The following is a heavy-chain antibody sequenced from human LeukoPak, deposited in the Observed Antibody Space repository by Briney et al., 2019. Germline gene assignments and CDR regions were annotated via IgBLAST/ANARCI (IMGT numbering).Heavy chain of an antibody. V-gene: IGHV3-23*01. CDR1: GFTFSDYA. Sequence: GGSLRLSCAASGFTFSDYAMSWVRQAPGKGLEWVSAISGTGGSTWYADSVKGRVTISRDNSKNTLYLQMNSLRAEDTALYYCVKGDNDILTGYYNSFDYWGQGTLVTVPS. CDR2: ISGTGGST. D-gene: IGHD3-9*01. CDR3: VKGDNDILTGYYNSFDY. J-gene: IGHJ4*02.